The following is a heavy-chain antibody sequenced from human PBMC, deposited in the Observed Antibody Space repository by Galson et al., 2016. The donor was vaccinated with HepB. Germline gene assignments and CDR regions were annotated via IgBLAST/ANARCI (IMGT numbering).Heavy chain of an antibody. CDR3: ARAPTKYHYYYYMDV. Sequence: SLRLSCAASGFTFRDYYMSWIRQAPGKGLEWVSYISGSSSHTNYADSVKGRFTISRDNAKNSLYLQMNSLRGEDTAMYYCARAPTKYHYYYYMDVWGKGATVTVSS. V-gene: IGHV3-11*06. D-gene: IGHD6-6*01. CDR1: GFTFRDYY. CDR2: ISGSSSHT. J-gene: IGHJ6*03.